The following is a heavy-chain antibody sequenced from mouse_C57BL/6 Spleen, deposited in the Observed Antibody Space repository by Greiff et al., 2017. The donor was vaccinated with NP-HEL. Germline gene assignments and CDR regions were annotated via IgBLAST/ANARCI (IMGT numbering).Heavy chain of an antibody. D-gene: IGHD1-1*01. V-gene: IGHV7-3*01. J-gene: IGHJ1*03. CDR1: GFTFTDSY. CDR2: IRNKANGYTT. CDR3: ARYSSYGSSYVGYFDV. Sequence: EVKLVESGGGLVQPGGSLSLSCAASGFTFTDSYMSWVRQPPGKALEWLGFIRNKANGYTTEYSASVKGRFTISRDNSQSILYLQMNALRAEDSATYYCARYSSYGSSYVGYFDVWGTGTTVTVSS.